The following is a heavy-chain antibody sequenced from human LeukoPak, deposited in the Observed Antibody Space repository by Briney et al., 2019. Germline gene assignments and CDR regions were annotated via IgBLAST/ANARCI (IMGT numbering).Heavy chain of an antibody. D-gene: IGHD3-10*01. CDR3: AKDILPSGSPHNWFDP. CDR1: GFTFSSYA. CDR2: ISGSGGST. V-gene: IGHV3-23*01. Sequence: PGGSLRLXCAASGFTFSSYAMSWGRQAPGKGLEWVSAISGSGGSTYYADSVKGRFTISRDNSKNTLYLQMNSLRAEDTAVYYCAKDILPSGSPHNWFDPWGQGTLVTVSS. J-gene: IGHJ5*02.